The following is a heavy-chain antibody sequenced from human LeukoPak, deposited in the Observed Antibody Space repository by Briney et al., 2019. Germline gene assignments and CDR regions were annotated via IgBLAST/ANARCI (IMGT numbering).Heavy chain of an antibody. CDR2: ITGTGDST. CDR3: AKGRVSRIVALYRKYYFDY. CDR1: GFTFSTYG. Sequence: GGSLRLSCAASGFTFSTYGMSWVRQAPGKGLEWVSGITGTGDSTYYADSVKGRFTISRDNSKNTLYLQMNNLRADDTAVYYCAKGRVSRIVALYRKYYFDYWGQGTLVTVSS. D-gene: IGHD3-22*01. V-gene: IGHV3-23*01. J-gene: IGHJ4*02.